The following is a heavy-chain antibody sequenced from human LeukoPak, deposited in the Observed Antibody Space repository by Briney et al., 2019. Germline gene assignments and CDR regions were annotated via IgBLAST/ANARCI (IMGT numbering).Heavy chain of an antibody. Sequence: GGSLTLSCSPSGFTFSDAWVRWVRPAPGKGMEWVGRIRSKTDGGTPEYSARAKGRFTLSRDDSKKTLDLQLNRLDTEAAAIFYCCAIRVPKNGGGRSYYFDYWGQGTLVTVS. V-gene: IGHV3-15*01. D-gene: IGHD2-21*01. CDR3: CAIRVPKNGGGRSYYFDY. CDR1: GFTFSDAW. CDR2: IRSKTDGGTP. J-gene: IGHJ4*02.